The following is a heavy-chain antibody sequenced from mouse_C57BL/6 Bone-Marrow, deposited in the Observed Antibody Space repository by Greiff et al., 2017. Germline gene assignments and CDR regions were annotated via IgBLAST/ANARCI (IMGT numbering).Heavy chain of an antibody. J-gene: IGHJ2*01. CDR3: ARQYYFDY. CDR1: GFTFSSYG. Sequence: DVKLVESGGDLVKPGGSLKLPCAASGFTFSSYGMSWVRQTPDKRLVWVATISSGGSYTYYPDSVKGRFTTSRDNAQNTLHLQMSSLKSEDTAMYYCARQYYFDYWGQGTTLTVSS. D-gene: IGHD6-1*01. V-gene: IGHV5-6*02. CDR2: ISSGGSYT.